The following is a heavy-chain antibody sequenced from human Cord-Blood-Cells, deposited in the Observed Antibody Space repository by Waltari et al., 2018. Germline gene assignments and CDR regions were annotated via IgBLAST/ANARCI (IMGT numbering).Heavy chain of an antibody. V-gene: IGHV4-34*01. CDR2: INHSGST. D-gene: IGHD2-2*01. CDR1: GGSFSGYY. Sequence: QVQLQQWGAGLLKPSETLSLTCAVYGGSFSGYYWSWIRQPPGKGLEWIGEINHSGSTNDNPSLKRRVTISVDTSKNPFSRKLSSVTAADTAVYYCAREGLGYCSSTSCYALDYWGQGTLVTVSS. CDR3: AREGLGYCSSTSCYALDY. J-gene: IGHJ4*02.